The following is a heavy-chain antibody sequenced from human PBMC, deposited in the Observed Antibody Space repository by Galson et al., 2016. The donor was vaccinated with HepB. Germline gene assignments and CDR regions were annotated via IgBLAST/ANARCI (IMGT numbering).Heavy chain of an antibody. V-gene: IGHV4-4*07. CDR3: AREGERLRGFDY. CDR1: GGSISSYY. CDR2: IYTNGGT. D-gene: IGHD1-26*01. Sequence: SETLSLTCNVSGGSISSYYWSWIRQSAGKGLDWIGRIYTNGGTNYNPSLKSRVTMSLDTSKNQFSLKLRSVTAADTAVYYCAREGERLRGFDYWGQGILITVSS. J-gene: IGHJ4*02.